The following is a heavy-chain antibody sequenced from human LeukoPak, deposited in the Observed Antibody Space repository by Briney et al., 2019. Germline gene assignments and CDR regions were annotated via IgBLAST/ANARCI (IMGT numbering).Heavy chain of an antibody. J-gene: IGHJ4*02. V-gene: IGHV4-39*01. CDR3: ARIFYYTSGSYLSPFDY. Sequence: ASETLSLTCTVSSGSISTSNSYWGWIRQPPGRGLEWIGSTHYSGSTYYNPSLKSRVTISVDTSKNQFSLKLSSVTAADTAVYYCARIFYYTSGSYLSPFDYWGQGTLVTVS. CDR2: THYSGST. CDR1: SGSISTSNSY. D-gene: IGHD3-10*01.